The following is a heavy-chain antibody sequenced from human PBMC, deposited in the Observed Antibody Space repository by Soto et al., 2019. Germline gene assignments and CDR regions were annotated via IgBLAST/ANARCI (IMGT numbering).Heavy chain of an antibody. J-gene: IGHJ4*02. V-gene: IGHV3-7*05. Sequence: EVQLVESGGGLVQPGGSLRLSCAASGFTFTSYWMSWVRQAPGKGLEWVANIKQDGTSKYYADSVKARFTVSRDNGKSSIYLQMDSLRDDDTDVYRCERLRFIFMEREFDYWGQGTLVTVSS. CDR3: ERLRFIFMEREFDY. CDR2: IKQDGTSK. CDR1: GFTFTSYW. D-gene: IGHD3-3*01.